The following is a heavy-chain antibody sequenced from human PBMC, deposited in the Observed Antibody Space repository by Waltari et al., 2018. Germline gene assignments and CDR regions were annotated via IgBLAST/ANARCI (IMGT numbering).Heavy chain of an antibody. Sequence: QVQLIQSGAEVKKPGASVKVSCKVSGHTLTELSLHWVRQAPGKGLEWRGGFGPEDGETNYAQKFQGRVTMTEDTLTETAYLELRSLRLEDTAVYYCATGVVTSFLGEFDYWGQGTLVTVSS. V-gene: IGHV1-24*01. CDR2: FGPEDGET. CDR3: ATGVVTSFLGEFDY. CDR1: GHTLTELS. D-gene: IGHD3-16*01. J-gene: IGHJ4*02.